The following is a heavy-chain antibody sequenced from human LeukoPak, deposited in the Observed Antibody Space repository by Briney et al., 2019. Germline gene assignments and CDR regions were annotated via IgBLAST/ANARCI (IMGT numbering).Heavy chain of an antibody. CDR3: ATAGNYRFDY. CDR1: GFTFSSYA. V-gene: IGHV3-30*04. J-gene: IGHJ4*02. CDR2: ISYDGSNK. D-gene: IGHD1-7*01. Sequence: GGSLRLSCAASGFTFSSYAMHWVRQAPGKGLEWVAVISYDGSNKYYADSVKGRFTISRDNAKNTLYLQMDSLRADDTAVYYCATAGNYRFDYWGQGTLVTVSS.